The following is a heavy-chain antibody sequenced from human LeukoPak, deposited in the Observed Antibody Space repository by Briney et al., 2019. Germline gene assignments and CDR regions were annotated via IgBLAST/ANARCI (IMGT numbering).Heavy chain of an antibody. Sequence: SETLSLTCTVSGGSISSYYWSWIRQPPGKGLEWIGYIYYSGSTNYNPSLKSRVTISVDTSKNQFSRKLSSVTAADTAVYYCARASEMATITYFDYWGQGTLVTVSS. J-gene: IGHJ4*02. D-gene: IGHD5-24*01. CDR3: ARASEMATITYFDY. CDR2: IYYSGST. V-gene: IGHV4-59*01. CDR1: GGSISSYY.